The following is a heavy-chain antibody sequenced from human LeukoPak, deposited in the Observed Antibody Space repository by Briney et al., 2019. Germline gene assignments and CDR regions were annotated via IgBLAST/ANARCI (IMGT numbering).Heavy chain of an antibody. V-gene: IGHV1-18*01. CDR3: ARDSPRNFTNVVSNPDYYYMDV. J-gene: IGHJ6*03. CDR2: ISAYNGNT. D-gene: IGHD2-8*01. CDR1: GYTFTSYG. Sequence: ASVKVSCKASGYTFTSYGISWVRQAPGQGLEWMGWISAYNGNTNYAQKLQGRVTMTTDTSTSTAYMELRSLRSDDTAVYYCARDSPRNFTNVVSNPDYYYMDVWGKGPTVTVS.